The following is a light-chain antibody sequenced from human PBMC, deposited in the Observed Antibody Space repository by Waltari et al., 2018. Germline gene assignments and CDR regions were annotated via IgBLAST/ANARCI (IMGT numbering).Light chain of an antibody. CDR3: QSYDSSLV. CDR2: GNS. V-gene: IGLV1-40*01. J-gene: IGLJ2*01. CDR1: SPNIGAGYD. Sequence: QSVLTQPPSVSGAPGQRVTIPCTGSSPNIGAGYDVHWYQQLPGTAPKLLIYGNSNRPSGVPDRFSGSKSGTSASLAITGLQAEDEADYYCQSYDSSLVFGGGTKLTVL.